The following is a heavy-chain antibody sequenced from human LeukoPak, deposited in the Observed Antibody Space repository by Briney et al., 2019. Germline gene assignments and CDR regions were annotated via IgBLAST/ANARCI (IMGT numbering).Heavy chain of an antibody. CDR3: VGWGISGITNH. D-gene: IGHD1-7*01. CDR2: TKQDGSEK. CDR1: GFTFSSYS. J-gene: IGHJ4*02. Sequence: GGSLRLSCAASGFTFSSYSMSWVRQAPGKGLEWVAQTKQDGSEKYYVDSVKGRFTTSRDKNSLFLQMNSVRAEDTAVYYCVGWGISGITNHWGQGTLVTVSS. V-gene: IGHV3-7*01.